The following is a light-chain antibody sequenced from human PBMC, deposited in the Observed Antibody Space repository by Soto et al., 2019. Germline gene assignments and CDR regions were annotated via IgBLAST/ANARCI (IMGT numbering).Light chain of an antibody. V-gene: IGLV2-14*02. CDR1: SSDVGSYNL. Sequence: QSALTQPASVSGSPGQSITISCIGTSSDVGSYNLVSWYQQHPGKAPKVLIYEVSERPSGVSNRFSGSKSGNTASLTISGLQAEDEADYYCSSYTSSSPYVFGTGTKLTVL. CDR2: EVS. CDR3: SSYTSSSPYV. J-gene: IGLJ1*01.